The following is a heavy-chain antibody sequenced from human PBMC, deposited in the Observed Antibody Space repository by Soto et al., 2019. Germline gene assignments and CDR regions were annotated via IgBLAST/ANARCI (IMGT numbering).Heavy chain of an antibody. D-gene: IGHD3-9*01. Sequence: GGSLRLSCAASGFTFSSYSMNWVRQAPGKGLEWVSCISSSSSTIYYADSVKGRFTISRDNAKNSLYLQMNSLRAEDTAVYYCARGLTVPTHYYYYMDVWGKGTTVTVS. CDR2: ISSSSSTI. CDR1: GFTFSSYS. V-gene: IGHV3-48*01. J-gene: IGHJ6*03. CDR3: ARGLTVPTHYYYYMDV.